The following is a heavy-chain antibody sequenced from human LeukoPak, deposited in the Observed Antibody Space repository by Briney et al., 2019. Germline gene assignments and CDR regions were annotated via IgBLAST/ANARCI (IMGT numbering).Heavy chain of an antibody. V-gene: IGHV4-39*01. CDR1: GGSVSSSLNS. CDR3: ARLTKGRYFDYIFDY. CDR2: TYYTGST. D-gene: IGHD3-9*01. Sequence: SETLSLTCTVSGGSVSSSLNSWGWIRQPPGKGLEWIGNTYYTGSTYSNPTLKSRVTMSVDTSKNQFSLKLSSVTAADTAVYYCARLTKGRYFDYIFDYWGQGTLLTVSS. J-gene: IGHJ4*02.